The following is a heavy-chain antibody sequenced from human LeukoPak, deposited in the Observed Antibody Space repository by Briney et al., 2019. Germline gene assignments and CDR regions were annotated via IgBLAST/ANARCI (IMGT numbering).Heavy chain of an antibody. J-gene: IGHJ5*02. CDR1: GFTFSSYA. Sequence: GGSLRLSCAASGFTFSSYAMHWVRQASGKGLEWVAVISYDGSNKYYADSVKGRFTISRDNSKSTLYLQMNSLRAEDAAVYYCASLIDPWGQGTLVTVSS. V-gene: IGHV3-30*01. CDR2: ISYDGSNK. CDR3: ASLIDP.